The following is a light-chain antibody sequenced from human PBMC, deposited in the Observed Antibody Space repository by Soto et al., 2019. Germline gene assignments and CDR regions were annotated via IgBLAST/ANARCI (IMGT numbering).Light chain of an antibody. CDR2: ENN. CDR3: QSSAASGYV. CDR1: IGTVANY. J-gene: IGLJ1*01. V-gene: IGLV6-57*02. Sequence: FLLNQPDCVSESPGQTLPISCSGNIGTVANYVQWYEQRQGNAPTTVIYENNQRPSRFPDRFSGSGSIDSSSNSAFLTSSGLQTEDEADYYCQSSAASGYVFGTGTKVTVL.